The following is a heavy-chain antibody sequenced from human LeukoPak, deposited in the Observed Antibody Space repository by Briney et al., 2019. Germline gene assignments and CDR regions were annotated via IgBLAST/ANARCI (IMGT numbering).Heavy chain of an antibody. CDR1: GFTFSSYG. J-gene: IGHJ4*02. CDR2: IRYDGSNK. V-gene: IGHV3-30*02. D-gene: IGHD2-21*01. CDR3: AKECGGDCYSRHFDY. Sequence: GGSLRLSCAESGFTFSSYGMHWVRQAPGKGLEWVAFIRYDGSNKYYADSVKGRFTISRDNSKNTLYLQMNSLRAEDTAVYYCAKECGGDCYSRHFDYWGQGTLVTVSS.